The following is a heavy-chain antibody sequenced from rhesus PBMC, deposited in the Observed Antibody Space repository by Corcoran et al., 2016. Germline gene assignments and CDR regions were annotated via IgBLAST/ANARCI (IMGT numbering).Heavy chain of an antibody. V-gene: IGHV2-174*01. CDR3: ARRGFSGRRNSFDY. D-gene: IGHD6-25*01. CDR2: IYWDDDK. CDR1: GFSLTTRGMG. Sequence: QVTLKESGPALVKPTQTPTLTCTFSGFSLTTRGMGGGWIRQSPGQARGWLALIYWDDDKRYSTSLKSRLTISKDTSKNQVVLTMTNMDPVDAATYYCARRGFSGRRNSFDYWGQGVLVTVSS. J-gene: IGHJ4*01.